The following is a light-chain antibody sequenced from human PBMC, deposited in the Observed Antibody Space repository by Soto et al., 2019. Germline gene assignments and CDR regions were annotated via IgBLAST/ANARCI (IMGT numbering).Light chain of an antibody. CDR2: DAS. Sequence: IQMTQSPSTLSASVGDRVTITCRASQSMNDWLAWYQQKPGKAPKVLIYDASSLQSGVPSRFSGSGSRTEFTLTIDSLQPDDVATYYCLRYNAFSQTFGQGTKVEI. V-gene: IGKV1-5*01. CDR3: LRYNAFSQT. J-gene: IGKJ1*01. CDR1: QSMNDW.